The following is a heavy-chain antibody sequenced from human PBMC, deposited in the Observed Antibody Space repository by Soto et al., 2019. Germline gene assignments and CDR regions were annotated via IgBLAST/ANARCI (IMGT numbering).Heavy chain of an antibody. J-gene: IGHJ6*02. Sequence: QSGGSLRLSCAASGFTFSSYGMHWVRQAPGKGLEWVAVISYDGSNKYYADSVKGRFTISRDNSKNTLYLQMNSLRAEDTAVYYCAKSVESYYYYGMDVWGQGTTVTVSS. CDR2: ISYDGSNK. CDR1: GFTFSSYG. CDR3: AKSVESYYYYGMDV. V-gene: IGHV3-30*18.